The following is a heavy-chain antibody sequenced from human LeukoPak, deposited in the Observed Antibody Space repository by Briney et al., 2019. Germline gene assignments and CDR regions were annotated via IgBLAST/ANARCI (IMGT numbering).Heavy chain of an antibody. D-gene: IGHD2-8*01. Sequence: ASVKVSCKASGYIFTTYSIHWVRQAPGQGLEWMGMINPRGDATIYAQKFQGRVTMTSVTSTTTVYMELSSLRSEDTGLYYCARKWSSRDWFDPWGQGTLVTVSS. CDR3: ARKWSSRDWFDP. V-gene: IGHV1-46*01. CDR1: GYIFTTYS. J-gene: IGHJ5*02. CDR2: INPRGDAT.